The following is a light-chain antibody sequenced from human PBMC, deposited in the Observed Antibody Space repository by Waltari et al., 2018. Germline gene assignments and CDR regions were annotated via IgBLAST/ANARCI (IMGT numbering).Light chain of an antibody. CDR3: QQYDNWPPWT. J-gene: IGKJ1*01. Sequence: EILMTQFPATLSASPGERVTLSCRASQSVGTSLAWYQQKHGQAPSLLIFFASTRATGVPARFSGSGSGTEITLTISSLQSEDFAVYYCQQYDNWPPWTFGQGTKVE. V-gene: IGKV3-15*01. CDR1: QSVGTS. CDR2: FAS.